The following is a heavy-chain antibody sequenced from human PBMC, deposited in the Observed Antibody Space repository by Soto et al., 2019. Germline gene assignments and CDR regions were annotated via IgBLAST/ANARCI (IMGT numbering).Heavy chain of an antibody. CDR1: GGSISSYY. CDR3: ARAHYYDHPPDAFDI. CDR2: IYYSGST. J-gene: IGHJ3*02. Sequence: TSETLSLTCTVSGGSISSYYWSWIRQPPGKGLEWIGYIYYSGSTNYNPSLKSRVTISVDTSKNQFSLKLSSVTAADTAVYYCARAHYYDHPPDAFDIWGQGTMVTVSS. D-gene: IGHD3-22*01. V-gene: IGHV4-59*01.